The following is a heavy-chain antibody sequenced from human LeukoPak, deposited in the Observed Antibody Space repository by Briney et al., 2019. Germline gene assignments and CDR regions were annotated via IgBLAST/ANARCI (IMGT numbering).Heavy chain of an antibody. CDR1: GFTFSSYA. Sequence: PGGSLRLSCAASGFTFSSYAMSWVRQAPGKGLEWVSAIIGSGGSTYYADSVNGRFTISRDNSKNTLYLQMNSLRAEDTAVYYCAREFRSADYYGSGSYYYGMDVWGQGTTVTVSS. D-gene: IGHD3-10*01. CDR2: IIGSGGST. V-gene: IGHV3-23*01. J-gene: IGHJ6*02. CDR3: AREFRSADYYGSGSYYYGMDV.